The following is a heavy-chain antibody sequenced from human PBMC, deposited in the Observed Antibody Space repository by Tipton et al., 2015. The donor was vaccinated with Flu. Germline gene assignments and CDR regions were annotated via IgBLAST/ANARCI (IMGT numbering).Heavy chain of an antibody. D-gene: IGHD3-3*01. CDR1: GGSISSYY. CDR3: ARQYYDFWSGSGYYYYGMDV. J-gene: IGHJ6*02. Sequence: TLSLTCTVSGGSISSYYWSWIRQPPGKGLEWIGYIYYSGSTNYNPSLKSRVTISVDTSKNQFSLKLSSVTAADTAVYYCARQYYDFWSGSGYYYYGMDVWGQGTTVTVSS. V-gene: IGHV4-59*08. CDR2: IYYSGST.